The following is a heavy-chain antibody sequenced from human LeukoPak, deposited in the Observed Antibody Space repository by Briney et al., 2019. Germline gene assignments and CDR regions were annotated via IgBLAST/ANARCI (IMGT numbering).Heavy chain of an antibody. D-gene: IGHD3-22*01. J-gene: IGHJ4*02. CDR2: IYYSGST. V-gene: IGHV4-31*03. CDR3: ARGFLISGYYDDSSGQLDY. CDR1: GGSISSGGYF. Sequence: PSETLSFTCTVSGGSISSGGYFWSWIRQHPGKGLEWIGYIYYSGSTYYNPSLKSRVTISVDTSKNQFSLKLSSVTAADTAVYYCARGFLISGYYDDSSGQLDYWGQGTLVTVSS.